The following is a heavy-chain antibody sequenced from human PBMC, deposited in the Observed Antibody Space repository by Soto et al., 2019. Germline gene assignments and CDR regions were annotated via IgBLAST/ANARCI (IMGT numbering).Heavy chain of an antibody. CDR1: GYTFTSYY. V-gene: IGHV1-46*01. CDR2: INPSGGST. Sequence: QVQLVQSGAEVKKPGASVKVSCKASGYTFTSYYMHWVRQAPGQGLEGMGIINPSGGSTSYAQKFQGRATMTRDTSTSSVYMELSSMRSEDTAVYYCSREEPAARLPSYGMDVWGQGTTVTVSS. CDR3: SREEPAARLPSYGMDV. J-gene: IGHJ6*02. D-gene: IGHD2-2*01.